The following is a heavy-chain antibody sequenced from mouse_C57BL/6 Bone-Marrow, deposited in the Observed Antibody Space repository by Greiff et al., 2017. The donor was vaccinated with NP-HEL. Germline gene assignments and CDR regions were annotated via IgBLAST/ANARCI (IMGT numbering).Heavy chain of an antibody. CDR2: IDPENGDT. CDR3: TTNYGSSITWFAY. CDR1: GFNIKDDY. V-gene: IGHV14-4*01. J-gene: IGHJ3*01. Sequence: EVQLQQSGAELVRPGASVKLSCTASGFNIKDDYMHWVKQRPEQGLEWIGWIDPENGDTEYASKFQGKATITADTSSNKAYLQLSSLTSEDTAVYYCTTNYGSSITWFAYWGQGTLVTVSA. D-gene: IGHD1-1*01.